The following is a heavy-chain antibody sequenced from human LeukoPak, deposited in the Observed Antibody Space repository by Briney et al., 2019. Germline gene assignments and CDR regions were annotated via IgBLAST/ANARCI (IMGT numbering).Heavy chain of an antibody. Sequence: SETLSLTRTVSGGSISSSSYYWGWIRQPPGKGLEWIGSIYYSGSTYYNPSLKSRVTISVDTSKNQFSLKLSSVTAADTAVYYCARAGLNDYVWGSYRTHFDYWGQGTLVTVSS. CDR3: ARAGLNDYVWGSYRTHFDY. CDR2: IYYSGST. D-gene: IGHD3-16*02. J-gene: IGHJ4*02. CDR1: GGSISSSSYY. V-gene: IGHV4-39*07.